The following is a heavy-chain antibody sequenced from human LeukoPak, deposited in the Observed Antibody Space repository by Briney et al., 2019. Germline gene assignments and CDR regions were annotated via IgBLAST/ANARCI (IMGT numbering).Heavy chain of an antibody. D-gene: IGHD3-22*01. J-gene: IGHJ4*02. CDR2: IYHSGST. CDR3: ARGGDLYDSSGYYYGVFDY. Sequence: SGTLSLTCAVSGGSISSSNWWSWVRQPPGKGLEWIGEIYHSGSTNYNPSLKSRVTISVDKSKNQFSLKLSSVTAADTAVYYCARGGDLYDSSGYYYGVFDYWGQGTLVTVSS. V-gene: IGHV4-4*02. CDR1: GGSISSSNW.